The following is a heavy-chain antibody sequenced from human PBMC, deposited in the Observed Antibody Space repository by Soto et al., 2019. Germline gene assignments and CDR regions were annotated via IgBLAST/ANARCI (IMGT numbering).Heavy chain of an antibody. CDR3: AKSPVEYGTFDY. J-gene: IGHJ4*02. CDR2: ISGSGGST. Sequence: EVQVLESGGGLIQPGGTLRLSCAASRFIFSSYGMSWVRQAPGKGLEWVSGISGSGGSTWYADSVKGRFIISRDNSKKTLYLQMSSLRVDDTAVYYCAKSPVEYGTFDYWGQGTLVTVSS. V-gene: IGHV3-23*01. D-gene: IGHD4-17*01. CDR1: RFIFSSYG.